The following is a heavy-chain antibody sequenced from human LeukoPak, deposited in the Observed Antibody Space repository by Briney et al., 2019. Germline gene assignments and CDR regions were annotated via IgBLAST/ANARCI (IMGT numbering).Heavy chain of an antibody. D-gene: IGHD2-15*01. CDR1: GFSFSSYA. CDR3: AKAPERSCNGASCYPLDY. Sequence: GRSLRLSCAASGFSFSSYAMTWVRQAPGKGPDWISSITDSGGNTYSADSVKGRFTISRDNSKNTLYLQMNSLRVEDTAVYYCAKAPERSCNGASCYPLDYWGQGTLVTVSS. V-gene: IGHV3-23*01. CDR2: ITDSGGNT. J-gene: IGHJ4*02.